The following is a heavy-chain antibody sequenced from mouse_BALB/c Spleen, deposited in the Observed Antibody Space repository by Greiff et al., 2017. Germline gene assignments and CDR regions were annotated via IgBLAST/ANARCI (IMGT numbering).Heavy chain of an antibody. CDR1: GYTFTSYY. CDR3: ARCYRYDDAMDY. V-gene: IGHV1S56*01. CDR2: IYPGDGST. D-gene: IGHD2-14*01. Sequence: VKLMESGPELVKPGASVKMSCKASGYTFTSYYIHWVKQRPGQGLEWIGWIYPGDGSTKYNEKFKGKTTLTADKSSSTAYMLLSSLTSEDSAIYFCARCYRYDDAMDYWGQGTSVTVSS. J-gene: IGHJ4*01.